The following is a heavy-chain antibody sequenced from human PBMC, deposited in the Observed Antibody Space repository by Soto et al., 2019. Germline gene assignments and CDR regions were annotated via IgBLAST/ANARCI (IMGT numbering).Heavy chain of an antibody. CDR2: ISSNGGST. Sequence: GGSLRLSCSASGFTVSSYAMHWVRQAPGKGLEYVSAISSNGGSTYDADSVKGRFTISRDNSKNTLYLQMSSLRAEDTAVYYCVKERITMVRGAPRRLSYAFDIWGQGTMVTVSS. D-gene: IGHD3-10*01. V-gene: IGHV3-64D*08. J-gene: IGHJ3*02. CDR1: GFTVSSYA. CDR3: VKERITMVRGAPRRLSYAFDI.